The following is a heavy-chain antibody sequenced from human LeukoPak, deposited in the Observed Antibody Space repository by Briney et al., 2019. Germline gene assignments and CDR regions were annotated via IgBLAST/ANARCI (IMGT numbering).Heavy chain of an antibody. CDR2: IRSGGSSTI. J-gene: IGHJ6*02. V-gene: IGHV3-11*01. CDR1: GFTFSDYY. D-gene: IGHD2-2*01. Sequence: GGSLRLSCAASGFTFSDYYMSWVRQAPGKGLEWVSYIRSGGSSTIYYADSGRVRFTFARDNAKDSLYLQMSSMRDEDTAVYYCARAMRAYYYYYAMDVWGQGTTVTVSS. CDR3: ARAMRAYYYYYAMDV.